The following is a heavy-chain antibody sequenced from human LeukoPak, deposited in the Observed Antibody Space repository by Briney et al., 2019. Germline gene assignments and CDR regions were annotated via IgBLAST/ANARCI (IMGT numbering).Heavy chain of an antibody. V-gene: IGHV4-61*02. D-gene: IGHD7-27*01. CDR3: ARGPYAWGYIDY. CDR2: FYTSGST. Sequence: SETLSLTCTVSGGSLSSGTYYWSWIRQPAGKGLEWIGRFYTSGSTNYNPSLKSRVTISVDTSKNQFSLKLSSVTAADTAVYYCARGPYAWGYIDYWGQGILVTVSS. CDR1: GGSLSSGTYY. J-gene: IGHJ4*02.